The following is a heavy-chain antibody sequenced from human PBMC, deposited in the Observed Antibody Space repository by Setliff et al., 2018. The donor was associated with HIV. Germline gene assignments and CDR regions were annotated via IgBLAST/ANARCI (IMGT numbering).Heavy chain of an antibody. CDR2: INPKSDGT. Sequence: ASVKVSCKTSGYDFRRYGIAWVRQVPGHGLEWMGWINPKSDGTNYAQKFQGRVTMTRDTSISTAYMELSSLRSEDTAVYYCARGVQSPPHYSYYYMDVWGEGTMVTVSS. V-gene: IGHV1-2*02. D-gene: IGHD3-3*01. CDR3: ARGVQSPPHYSYYYMDV. CDR1: GYDFRRYG. J-gene: IGHJ6*03.